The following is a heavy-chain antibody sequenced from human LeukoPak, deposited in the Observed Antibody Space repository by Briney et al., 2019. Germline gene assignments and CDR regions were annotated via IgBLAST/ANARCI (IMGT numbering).Heavy chain of an antibody. CDR1: GYSISSGYY. CDR2: IYHSGST. V-gene: IGHV4-38-2*01. Sequence: PSETLSLTCAVSGYSISSGYYWGWIRQHPGKGLEWIGSIYHSGSTYYNPSLKSRVTISVDTSKNQFSLKLSSVTAADTAVYYCARINRQQLVLDYWGQGTLVTVSS. D-gene: IGHD6-13*01. CDR3: ARINRQQLVLDY. J-gene: IGHJ4*02.